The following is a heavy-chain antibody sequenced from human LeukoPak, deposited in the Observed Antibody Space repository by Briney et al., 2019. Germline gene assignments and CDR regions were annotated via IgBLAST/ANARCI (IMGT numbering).Heavy chain of an antibody. CDR2: INPNNGGT. J-gene: IGHJ4*02. V-gene: IGHV1-2*02. D-gene: IGHD2/OR15-2a*01. CDR3: ARDPLYESGPPVDY. CDR1: GYTFTGYY. Sequence: GASVKVSCKASGYTFTGYYMHWVRQAPGQGLEWMGWINPNNGGTNYAQKFQGRVTMTRDTSISTAYMELSRLRSDDTAVYYCARDPLYESGPPVDYWGQGTLVTVSS.